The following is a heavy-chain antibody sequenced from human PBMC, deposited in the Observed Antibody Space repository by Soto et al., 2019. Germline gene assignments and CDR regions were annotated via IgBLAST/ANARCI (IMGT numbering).Heavy chain of an antibody. J-gene: IGHJ5*01. Sequence: DVQLVESGGGLVNPGGSLRLSCTASGFTFSDAWMAWVRQAPGKGLEWVGRIKSGGPTDYGEPVKGRFTVSRDDSENTVYLQMNSLKTEDTAVYYCIRSGTNWFASWGRGTLVTVSS. CDR1: GFTFSDAW. CDR2: IKSGGPT. V-gene: IGHV3-15*01. CDR3: IRSGTNWFAS. D-gene: IGHD1-1*01.